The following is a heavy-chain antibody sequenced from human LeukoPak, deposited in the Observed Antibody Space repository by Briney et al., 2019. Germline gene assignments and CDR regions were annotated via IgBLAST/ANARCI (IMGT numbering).Heavy chain of an antibody. J-gene: IGHJ4*02. Sequence: SETLSLTCAVSGYSISSGYYWGWIRQPPGKGLEWIGSIYHSGSTYYNPSLKSRVTISVDQSKNQFSLKLSSVTAADTAVYYCATYCSSTSCYGGGDYWGQGTLVTVSS. V-gene: IGHV4-38-2*01. D-gene: IGHD2-2*01. CDR2: IYHSGST. CDR3: ATYCSSTSCYGGGDY. CDR1: GYSISSGYY.